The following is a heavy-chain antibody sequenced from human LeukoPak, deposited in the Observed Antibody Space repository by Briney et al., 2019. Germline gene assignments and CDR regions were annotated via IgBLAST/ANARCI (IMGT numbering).Heavy chain of an antibody. CDR2: IFYGGST. CDR3: ARLKVPEYYYDSSGYCFDY. CDR1: GGSISSSSYY. V-gene: IGHV4-39*01. D-gene: IGHD3-22*01. Sequence: SETLSLTCSVPGGSISSSSYYWGWIRQPPGKGLEWIGSIFYGGSTFYNPSLKSRVTISVDTSKNQFSLKLSSVTAADTAVYYCARLKVPEYYYDSSGYCFDYWGQGTLVTVSS. J-gene: IGHJ4*02.